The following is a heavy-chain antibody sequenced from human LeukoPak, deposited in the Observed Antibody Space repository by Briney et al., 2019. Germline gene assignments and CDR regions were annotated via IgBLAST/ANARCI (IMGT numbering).Heavy chain of an antibody. V-gene: IGHV4-39*01. CDR2: IYYSGST. D-gene: IGHD3-22*01. CDR1: GGSISSSSYY. J-gene: IGHJ3*02. CDR3: ARRDRVGAFDI. Sequence: SETLSLTCTVSGGSISSSSYYWGWLRQPPGKGLEWVGSIYYSGSTYHNPSLKSRVTISVDKSKNQFSLKLSSVTAADTAVYYCARRDRVGAFDIWGHGTMVSVSS.